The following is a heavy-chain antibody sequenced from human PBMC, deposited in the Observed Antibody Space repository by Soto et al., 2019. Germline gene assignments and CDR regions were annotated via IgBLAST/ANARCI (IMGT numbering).Heavy chain of an antibody. V-gene: IGHV1-2*02. CDR2: INANSGDT. J-gene: IGHJ5*02. CDR3: ARAIFNWFAP. CDR1: GYTCTGSY. D-gene: IGHD3-3*01. Sequence: GASVKVSCKASGYTCTGSYINWVRQDPGQGLEWMGWINANSGDTNYAPKFQGRVTMTRDTSISTAYMELSSVTAADTAVYSCARAIFNWFAPWGQGTLVTVSS.